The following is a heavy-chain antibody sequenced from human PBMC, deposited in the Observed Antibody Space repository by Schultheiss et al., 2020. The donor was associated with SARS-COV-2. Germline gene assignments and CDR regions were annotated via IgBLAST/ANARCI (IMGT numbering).Heavy chain of an antibody. D-gene: IGHD3-3*01. V-gene: IGHV4-4*07. J-gene: IGHJ3*02. CDR2: IYTSGST. Sequence: SETLSLTCTVSGGSISSYYWSWIRQPAGKGLEWIGRIYTSGSTNYNPSLKSRVTMSVDTSKNQFSLKLSSVTAADTAVYYCARGYYDFWSGYYTEDAFDIWGQGTMVTVSS. CDR3: ARGYYDFWSGYYTEDAFDI. CDR1: GGSISSYY.